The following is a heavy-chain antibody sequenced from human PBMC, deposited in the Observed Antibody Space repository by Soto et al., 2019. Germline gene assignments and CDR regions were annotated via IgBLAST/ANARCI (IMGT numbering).Heavy chain of an antibody. CDR2: ITGSGDYS. CDR3: AKARYYDSTGYLYYFDY. CDR1: GFTFSNYA. D-gene: IGHD3-22*01. V-gene: IGHV3-23*01. Sequence: GGSLRLSCAASGFTFSNYAMSWVRQAPGKGLEWVSSITGSGDYSYYADSVKGRFTISRDNSKNTLYLQMNSLRAEDTAVYYCAKARYYDSTGYLYYFDYWGQGTLVTVSS. J-gene: IGHJ4*02.